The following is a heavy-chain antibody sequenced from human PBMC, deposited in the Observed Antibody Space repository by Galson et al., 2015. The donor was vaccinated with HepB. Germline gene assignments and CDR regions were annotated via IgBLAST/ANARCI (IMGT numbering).Heavy chain of an antibody. CDR3: AKEGGGRYYDSSGHPLPFDY. J-gene: IGHJ4*02. V-gene: IGHV3-30*18. D-gene: IGHD3-22*01. CDR2: ISYDGSNK. CDR1: GFTFSSYG. Sequence: SLRLSCAASGFTFSSYGMHWVRQAPGKGLEWVAVISYDGSNKYYADSVKGRFTISRDNSKNTLYLQMNSLRAEDTAVYYCAKEGGGRYYDSSGHPLPFDYWGQGTLVTVSS.